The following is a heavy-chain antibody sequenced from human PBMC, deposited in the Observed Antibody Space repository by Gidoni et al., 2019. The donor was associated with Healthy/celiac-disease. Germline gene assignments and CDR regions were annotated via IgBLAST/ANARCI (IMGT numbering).Heavy chain of an antibody. J-gene: IGHJ6*03. CDR1: GFTFSSYG. V-gene: IGHV3-30*18. D-gene: IGHD4-17*01. Sequence: QVQLVESVGGVVQPGRSLRLSCAASGFTFSSYGMHWVRQAPGKGLEWVAVISYDGSNKYYADSVKGRFTISRDNSKNTLYLQMNSLRAEDTAVYYCANLDYGDRDYYYYYMDVWGKGTTVTVSS. CDR3: ANLDYGDRDYYYYYMDV. CDR2: ISYDGSNK.